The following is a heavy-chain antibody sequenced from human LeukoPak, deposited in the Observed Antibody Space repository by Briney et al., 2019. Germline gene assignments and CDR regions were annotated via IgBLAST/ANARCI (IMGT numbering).Heavy chain of an antibody. CDR2: ITSSSTSYT. Sequence: TGGSLRPSCAASGFISSDYYMSWIRQAPGKGLEWISYITSSSTSYTNYAGSVKGRFTISRDNAKNSLYLQMNSLRSDDTAVYYCARHGSGSSFDYWGQGTLVTVSS. D-gene: IGHD5-12*01. V-gene: IGHV3-11*03. CDR1: GFISSDYY. J-gene: IGHJ4*02. CDR3: ARHGSGSSFDY.